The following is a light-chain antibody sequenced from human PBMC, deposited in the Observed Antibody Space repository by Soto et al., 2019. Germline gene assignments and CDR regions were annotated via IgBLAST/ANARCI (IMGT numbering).Light chain of an antibody. CDR3: QEYNSNSET. J-gene: IGKJ1*01. Sequence: DIQMTQPPSTLSASVGDRVTITCRASQSISSWLAWYQQKPGKAPKLLIYKASSLESGVPSRFSGSGSGTEFTLTISSLQPDDFATYYCQEYNSNSETFGQGTKVDI. CDR2: KAS. CDR1: QSISSW. V-gene: IGKV1-5*03.